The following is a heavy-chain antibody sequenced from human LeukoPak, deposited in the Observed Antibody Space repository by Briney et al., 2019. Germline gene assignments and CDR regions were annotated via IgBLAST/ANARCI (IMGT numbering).Heavy chain of an antibody. J-gene: IGHJ4*02. CDR3: ARHGGAYHYDY. Sequence: PSETLSLTCTVSGGSISTYYWSWIRQPPGKGLEWIGYVFYSGGTNYNPSLESRVTISLDTSKNQFSLKLSSVTAADTAVYYCARHGGAYHYDYWGQGTLVTVSS. CDR2: VFYSGGT. V-gene: IGHV4-59*08. CDR1: GGSISTYY. D-gene: IGHD5-12*01.